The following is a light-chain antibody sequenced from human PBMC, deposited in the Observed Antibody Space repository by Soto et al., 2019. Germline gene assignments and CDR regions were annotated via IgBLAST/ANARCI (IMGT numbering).Light chain of an antibody. J-gene: IGLJ3*02. CDR1: GSDVGGYDF. V-gene: IGLV2-11*01. Sequence: QSALTQPRSVSVSPGQSVTISCTGTGSDVGGYDFVSWYQQHPGKAPKLMIFDVNKRPSGVPDRFSGSKSGSTASLTISGLQADDEAVYFGCSYAGPYTAVFGGGTKLTVL. CDR3: CSYAGPYTAV. CDR2: DVN.